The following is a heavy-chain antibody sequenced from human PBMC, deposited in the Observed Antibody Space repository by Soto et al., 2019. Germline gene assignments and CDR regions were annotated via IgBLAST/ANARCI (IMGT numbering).Heavy chain of an antibody. J-gene: IGHJ4*02. V-gene: IGHV3-66*04. CDR3: TRLHTSPGCYAFAY. D-gene: IGHD2-2*01. CDR1: GFTVSNDY. Sequence: EVQLVESGGGLVQPGGSLRLSCAASGFTVSNDYMSWVRQAPGKGLEWVSVIYATGTTYHADSVRGRFTISRDNSENTLSLLMNSLRAEDTAVYYCTRLHTSPGCYAFAYWGQGALVTVSS. CDR2: IYATGTT.